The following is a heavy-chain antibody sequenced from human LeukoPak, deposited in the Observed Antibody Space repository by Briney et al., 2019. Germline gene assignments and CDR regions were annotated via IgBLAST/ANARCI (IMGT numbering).Heavy chain of an antibody. CDR1: GFTFSSYG. J-gene: IGHJ4*02. CDR3: ARDWDYYGSSGYYDY. D-gene: IGHD3-22*01. Sequence: PGGSLRLSCAASGFTFSSYGMHWVRQAPGKGLEWVAVIWYDGSNKYYADSVKGRFTISRDNSKNTLYLQMNSLRAEDTAVYYCARDWDYYGSSGYYDYWGQGTLVTVSS. V-gene: IGHV3-33*01. CDR2: IWYDGSNK.